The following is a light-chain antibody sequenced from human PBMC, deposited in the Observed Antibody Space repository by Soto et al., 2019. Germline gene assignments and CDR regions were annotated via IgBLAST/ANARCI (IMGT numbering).Light chain of an antibody. Sequence: QSALTQPPSASGSPGQSVTISCTGTSSDVGAYNYVSWYQQYPGKAPKLMIYEVSKRPSGVPDRFSGSKSGKTASLTVSGLQSEDEAEYHCTSYAGSNIWVFGGGTKLTVL. J-gene: IGLJ3*02. CDR2: EVS. CDR3: TSYAGSNIWV. V-gene: IGLV2-8*01. CDR1: SSDVGAYNY.